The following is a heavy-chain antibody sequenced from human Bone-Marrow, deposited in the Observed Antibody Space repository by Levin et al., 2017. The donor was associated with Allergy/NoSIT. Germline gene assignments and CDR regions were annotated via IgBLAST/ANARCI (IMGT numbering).Heavy chain of an antibody. CDR1: GFTFGDYT. Sequence: GGSLRLSCGTSGFTFGDYTIHWVRQSPGKGLDWVGFIRSNAYGGTTEYAASVKGRFIISRDDSKSTAFLQMNSLKTEDTAIYYCTRDVGQWLLRGPHNYYGMDVWGHGTTVTVSS. CDR3: TRDVGQWLLRGPHNYYGMDV. V-gene: IGHV3-49*04. J-gene: IGHJ6*02. D-gene: IGHD6-19*01. CDR2: IRSNAYGGTT.